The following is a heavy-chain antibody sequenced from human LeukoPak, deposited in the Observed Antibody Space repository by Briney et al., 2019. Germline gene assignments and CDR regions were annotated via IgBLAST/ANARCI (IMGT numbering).Heavy chain of an antibody. CDR3: ARSLLAPSDY. CDR1: GFTFSDCW. Sequence: PGGSLRLSCAASGFTFSDCWMRWVRHAPGKGLVWVSHIYTDGSTASYADTVRGRFTISRDSAKNTLYLQMNSLRAEDTAVYYCARSLLAPSDYWGQGTLVTVSS. D-gene: IGHD2-15*01. J-gene: IGHJ4*02. CDR2: IYTDGSTA. V-gene: IGHV3-74*01.